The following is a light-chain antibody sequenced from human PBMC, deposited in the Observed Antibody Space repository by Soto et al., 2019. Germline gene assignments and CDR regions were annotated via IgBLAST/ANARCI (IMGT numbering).Light chain of an antibody. CDR2: DAS. CDR1: QGVSSY. Sequence: THSPASVSAAVGDRVTITCRASQGVSSYLAWYQKRPGQAPRLLIHDASNRATGIPARFSGSGFGTDLTLTISSLQPEDFEVYYCQQRGNSPRTFGHGTKVDIK. V-gene: IGKV3-11*01. J-gene: IGKJ1*01. CDR3: QQRGNSPRT.